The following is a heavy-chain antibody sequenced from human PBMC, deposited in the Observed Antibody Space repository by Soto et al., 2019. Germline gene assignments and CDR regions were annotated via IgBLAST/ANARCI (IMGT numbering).Heavy chain of an antibody. V-gene: IGHV3-23*01. J-gene: IGHJ4*02. D-gene: IGHD6-19*01. CDR1: GFTFSSYA. CDR2: ISGSGGST. Sequence: EVQLLESGGGLVQPGGSLRLSCAASGFTFSSYAMSWVRQAPGKGLEWVSAISGSGGSTYYADSVKGRFTFSRDNSKNPLYLQMTRLRAEDTAVYYCAKSNGWYAELDYWGQGTLVTVSS. CDR3: AKSNGWYAELDY.